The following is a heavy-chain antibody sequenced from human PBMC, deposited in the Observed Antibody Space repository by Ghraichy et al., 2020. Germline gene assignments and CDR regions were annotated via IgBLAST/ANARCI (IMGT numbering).Heavy chain of an antibody. CDR2: IDWDDDK. D-gene: IGHD3-10*01. Sequence: SGPTLVKPTQTLTLTCTFSGFSLSTSGMCVSWIRQPPGKALEWLARIDWDDDKYYSTSLKTRLTISKDTSKNQVVLTMTNMDPVDTATYYCARIRNYYGSGSSPFDYWGQGTLVTVSS. V-gene: IGHV2-70*11. J-gene: IGHJ4*02. CDR3: ARIRNYYGSGSSPFDY. CDR1: GFSLSTSGMC.